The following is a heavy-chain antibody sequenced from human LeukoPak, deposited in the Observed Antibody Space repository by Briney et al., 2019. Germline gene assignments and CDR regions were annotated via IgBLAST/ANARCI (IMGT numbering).Heavy chain of an antibody. J-gene: IGHJ4*02. CDR3: ASWRWLGATNY. D-gene: IGHD3-3*01. CDR1: GFTVRSNY. CDR2: IYSGGST. Sequence: GGSLRLSCAASGFTVRSNYMICVRQAPGKGLEWVSVIYSGGSTYYADSVKGRFTISRDDSKNTVYLQMNSLRAEDTAVYYCASWRWLGATNYWGQGTLVTVSS. V-gene: IGHV3-66*01.